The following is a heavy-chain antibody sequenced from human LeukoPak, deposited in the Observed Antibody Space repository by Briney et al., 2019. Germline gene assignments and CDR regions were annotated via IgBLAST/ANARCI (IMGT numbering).Heavy chain of an antibody. CDR3: ARDSTSNYPDY. Sequence: GRSLRLSCAASGFTFDDYAMHWVRQAPGKGLEWVSYISSSGSTIYYADSVKGRFTISRDNPKNSLYLQMNSLRAEDTAVYYCARDSTSNYPDYWGQGTLVTVSS. CDR2: ISSSGSTI. J-gene: IGHJ4*02. V-gene: IGHV3-11*01. CDR1: GFTFDDYA. D-gene: IGHD2-2*01.